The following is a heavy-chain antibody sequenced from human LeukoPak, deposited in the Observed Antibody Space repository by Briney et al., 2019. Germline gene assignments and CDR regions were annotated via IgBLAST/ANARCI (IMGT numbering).Heavy chain of an antibody. CDR3: ARRGELSLAYNY. CDR1: GGSISSSSYY. Sequence: ASETLSLTCTVSGGSISSSSYYWGWIRQPPGKGLEWIGSIYYSGSTYYNPSLKSRVTISVDTSKNQFSLKLSSVTAADTAVYYCARRGELSLAYNYWGRGTLVTVSS. CDR2: IYYSGST. V-gene: IGHV4-39*01. J-gene: IGHJ4*02. D-gene: IGHD3-16*02.